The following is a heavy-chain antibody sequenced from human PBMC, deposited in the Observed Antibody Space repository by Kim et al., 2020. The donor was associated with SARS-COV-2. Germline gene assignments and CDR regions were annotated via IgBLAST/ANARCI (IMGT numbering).Heavy chain of an antibody. D-gene: IGHD6-19*01. V-gene: IGHV3-48*03. CDR1: GFTFSSYE. Sequence: GGSLRLSCAASGFTFSSYEMNWVRQAPGKGLEWVSYISSSGSTIYYADSVKGRFTISRDNAKNSLYLQMNSLRAEGTAVYYCARDIAVAGYYYYYGMDVWGQGTTVTVSS. CDR3: ARDIAVAGYYYYYGMDV. J-gene: IGHJ6*02. CDR2: ISSSGSTI.